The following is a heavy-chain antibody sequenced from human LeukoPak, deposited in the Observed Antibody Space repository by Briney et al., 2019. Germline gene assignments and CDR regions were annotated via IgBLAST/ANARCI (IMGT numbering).Heavy chain of an antibody. Sequence: PGGSLRLSCAASGFTFSSYAMHWVRQAPGKGLEWVAVISYDGSNKYYADSVKGRFTISRDNSKNTLYLQMNSLRAEDTAVYYCAKDQVGATSTYYWGQGTLVTVSS. J-gene: IGHJ4*02. CDR2: ISYDGSNK. D-gene: IGHD1-26*01. CDR1: GFTFSSYA. CDR3: AKDQVGATSTYY. V-gene: IGHV3-30*18.